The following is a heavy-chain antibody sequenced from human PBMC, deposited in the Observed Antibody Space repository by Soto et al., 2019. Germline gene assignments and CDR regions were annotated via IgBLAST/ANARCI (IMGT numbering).Heavy chain of an antibody. CDR1: GFTFSSYA. CDR3: AKGLRKYCSGGSCKSDYMDV. CDR2: ISGSGGST. V-gene: IGHV3-23*01. J-gene: IGHJ6*03. Sequence: GGSLRLFCAASGFTFSSYAMIWVRQAPGKGLEWVSAISGSGGSTYYADSVKGRFTVSRDNSKNTLYLQMNSLRAEDTAVYYCAKGLRKYCSGGSCKSDYMDVWDRGTTVTVSS. D-gene: IGHD2-15*01.